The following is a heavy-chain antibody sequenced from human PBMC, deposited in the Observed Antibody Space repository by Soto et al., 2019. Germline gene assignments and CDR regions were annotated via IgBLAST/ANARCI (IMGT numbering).Heavy chain of an antibody. Sequence: QVQLVESGGGAVQPGRSLRLSCAASGFTFISHGMHWVRQAPGKGLEWVAVIWYDGRNKYYGESVKGRFTISRAKSEKTVYLQMNSLRAEDTAVYYCARAPDYGGNYFDYWGQGTLVTVSS. D-gene: IGHD4-17*01. J-gene: IGHJ4*02. CDR3: ARAPDYGGNYFDY. CDR1: GFTFISHG. V-gene: IGHV3-33*01. CDR2: IWYDGRNK.